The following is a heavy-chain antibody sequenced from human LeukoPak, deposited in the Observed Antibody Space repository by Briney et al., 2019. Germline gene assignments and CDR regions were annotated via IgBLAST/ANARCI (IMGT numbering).Heavy chain of an antibody. V-gene: IGHV3-23*01. CDR1: GFTFSSYA. CDR3: AKGRYSYGYQRVDY. D-gene: IGHD5-18*01. Sequence: GGSLRLSCSVSGFTFSSYAMSWVRQAPGKGLEWVSGIVGNGADTYYADSVKGRFTISRDNSKNTLYLQMNSLRADDTAVYYCAKGRYSYGYQRVDYWGQGTLVTVSS. CDR2: IVGNGADT. J-gene: IGHJ4*02.